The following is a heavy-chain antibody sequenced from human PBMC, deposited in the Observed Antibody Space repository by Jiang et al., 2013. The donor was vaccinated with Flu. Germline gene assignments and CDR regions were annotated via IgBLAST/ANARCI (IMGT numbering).Heavy chain of an antibody. CDR1: VAQSVVTT. J-gene: IGHJ4*02. CDR2: IYYTGDT. D-gene: IGHD2-21*01. Sequence: GSGLGEAVTGGPCPSPALSLVAQSVVTTGAGSDTPPGVGLEWIGYIYYTGDTNYNPPSRVEPPYHWGTSKNQFSLKVTSVTAADTAVYYCARDNIGGYCDGDCFDYWGQGTLVTVSS. CDR3: ARDNIGGYCDGDCFDY. V-gene: IGHV4-59*11.